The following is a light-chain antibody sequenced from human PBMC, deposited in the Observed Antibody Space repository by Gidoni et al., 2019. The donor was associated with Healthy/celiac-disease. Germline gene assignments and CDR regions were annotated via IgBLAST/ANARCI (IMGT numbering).Light chain of an antibody. V-gene: IGKV3-11*01. CDR1: QSVSSY. J-gene: IGKJ1*01. CDR2: DAS. Sequence: EIVLTQSPATLSLSPGERATLSCRASQSVSSYLAWYQQKPGQAPRLLIYDASNRATGIPARFIGSGSGTDFTLTISSLESEDFAVYYCQQRSNWPPTFGQGTKVEIK. CDR3: QQRSNWPPT.